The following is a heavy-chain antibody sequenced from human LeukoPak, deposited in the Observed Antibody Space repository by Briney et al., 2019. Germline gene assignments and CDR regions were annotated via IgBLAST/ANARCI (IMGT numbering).Heavy chain of an antibody. CDR2: ISSGGTI. V-gene: IGHV3-11*01. CDR3: ARDHLLLRAFDI. J-gene: IGHJ3*02. D-gene: IGHD3-9*01. Sequence: GGSLRLSCAASGFTFSDFHMRWVREAPGKGVEWVSYISSGGTIYYTDSVKSRFTISRDNAKTSLYLQVNSLTAEDTAVYFCARDHLLLRAFDIWGQGTMVTVSS. CDR1: GFTFSDFH.